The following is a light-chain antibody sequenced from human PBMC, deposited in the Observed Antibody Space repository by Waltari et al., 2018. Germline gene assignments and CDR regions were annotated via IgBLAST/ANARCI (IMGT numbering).Light chain of an antibody. V-gene: IGKV4-1*01. CDR3: QQYYSTPWT. CDR1: QSVLYSSNNKNY. J-gene: IGKJ1*01. Sequence: DIVMTQSPDSLAVSLGERATIHCKSSQSVLYSSNNKNYLAWYQQKPGQPPKLLIYWASTRESGVPDRLSCSRSGTDFTLTISSLQAEDVAVYYCQQYYSTPWTFGQGTKVEIK. CDR2: WAS.